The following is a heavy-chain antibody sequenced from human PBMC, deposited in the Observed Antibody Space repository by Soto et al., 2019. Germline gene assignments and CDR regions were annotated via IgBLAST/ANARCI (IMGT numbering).Heavy chain of an antibody. CDR2: IYYSGST. Sequence: QVQLQESGPGLLKPSETLSLTCTVSGGSISTSTYYWAWIRQPPGKGLEWIGNIYYSGSTYYNPSLKGRVTISLDTSKNQFSLKLSSVTAADTAVYYCARRGCPYGSQCHFDCWGQGTLVTVSS. J-gene: IGHJ4*02. V-gene: IGHV4-39*01. CDR1: GGSISTSTYY. CDR3: ARRGCPYGSQCHFDC. D-gene: IGHD6-13*01.